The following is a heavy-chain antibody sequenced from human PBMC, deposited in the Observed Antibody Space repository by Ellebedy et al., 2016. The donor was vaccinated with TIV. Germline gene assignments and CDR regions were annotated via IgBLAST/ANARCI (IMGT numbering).Heavy chain of an antibody. D-gene: IGHD1-14*01. CDR2: ISYDGSNK. CDR1: GFTFSSYG. V-gene: IGHV3-30*18. Sequence: GESLKISXAASGFTFSSYGMHWVRQAPGKGLEWVAVISYDGSNKYYADSVKGRFTISRDNSKNTLYLQMNSLRAEDTAVYYCAKELTARDYWGQGTLVTVSS. CDR3: AKELTARDY. J-gene: IGHJ4*02.